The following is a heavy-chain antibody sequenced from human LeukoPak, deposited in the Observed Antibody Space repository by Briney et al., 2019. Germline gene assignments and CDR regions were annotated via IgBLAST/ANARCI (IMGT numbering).Heavy chain of an antibody. Sequence: ASVKVSCKAFGFTFTDYCMHWLRQAPGQGLEWMGEMSPSGGRTSYAQKFQGRVTMTRDTSTSTVYMELTSLSSEDTAVYYCARDHDYGDYEGPAAFDYWGPGTLVTVPS. J-gene: IGHJ4*02. CDR2: MSPSGGRT. V-gene: IGHV1-46*01. CDR1: GFTFTDYC. D-gene: IGHD4-17*01. CDR3: ARDHDYGDYEGPAAFDY.